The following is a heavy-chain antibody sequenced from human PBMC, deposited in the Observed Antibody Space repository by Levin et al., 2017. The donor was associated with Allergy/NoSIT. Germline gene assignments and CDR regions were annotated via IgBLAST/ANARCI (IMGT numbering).Heavy chain of an antibody. Sequence: KISCKASGGTFSSYAISWVRQAPGQGLEWMGGIIPIFGTANYAQKFQGRVTITADESTSTAYMELSSLRSEDTAVYYCATGYCSSTSCYADYYGMDVWGQGTTVTVSS. CDR2: IIPIFGTA. CDR1: GGTFSSYA. V-gene: IGHV1-69*01. J-gene: IGHJ6*02. D-gene: IGHD2-2*01. CDR3: ATGYCSSTSCYADYYGMDV.